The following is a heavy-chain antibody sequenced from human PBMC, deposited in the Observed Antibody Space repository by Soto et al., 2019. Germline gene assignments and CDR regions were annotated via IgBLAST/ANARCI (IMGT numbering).Heavy chain of an antibody. J-gene: IGHJ3*02. D-gene: IGHD3-9*01. CDR1: GGTFSSYA. Sequence: ASVKVSCKASGGTFSSYAISWVRQAPGQGLEWMGGIIPIFGTANYAQKFQGRVTITADESTSTAYMELSSLRSEDTAVYYCARDRAPDYDILTGYYQGAFDIWGQGTMVTVS. CDR2: IIPIFGTA. CDR3: ARDRAPDYDILTGYYQGAFDI. V-gene: IGHV1-69*13.